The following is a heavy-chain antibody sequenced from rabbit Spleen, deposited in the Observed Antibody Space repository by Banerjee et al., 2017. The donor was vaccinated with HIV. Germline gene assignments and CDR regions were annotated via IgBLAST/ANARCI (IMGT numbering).Heavy chain of an antibody. D-gene: IGHD1-1*01. CDR3: ARDTSSSCSSYGMDL. Sequence: QSLEESGGDLVKPGASLTLTCTASGVSFSGNSYMCWVRQAPGKGLEWIACIDTGSSHFPSTAIWAKGRVTSSKTSSTTVTLQMTSLSAADTATYFCARDTSSSCSSYGMDLWGPGSLVTVS. V-gene: IGHV1S40*01. CDR1: GVSFSGNSY. CDR2: IDTGSSHFP. J-gene: IGHJ6*01.